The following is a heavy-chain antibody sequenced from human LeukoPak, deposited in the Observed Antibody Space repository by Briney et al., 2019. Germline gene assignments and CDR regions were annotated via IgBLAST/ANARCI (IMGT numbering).Heavy chain of an antibody. CDR3: ARDLPHLRYCSSTSCPSAEYFQH. Sequence: SVKVSCKASGGTFSSYAISWVRQAPGQGLEWMGGNIPIFGTANYAQKFQGRVTITADESTSTAYMELSSLRSEDTAVYYCARDLPHLRYCSSTSCPSAEYFQHWGQGTLVTVSS. D-gene: IGHD2-2*01. CDR1: GGTFSSYA. J-gene: IGHJ1*01. CDR2: NIPIFGTA. V-gene: IGHV1-69*01.